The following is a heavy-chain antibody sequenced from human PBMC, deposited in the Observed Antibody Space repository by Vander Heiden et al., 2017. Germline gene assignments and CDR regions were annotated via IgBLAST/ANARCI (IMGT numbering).Heavy chain of an antibody. D-gene: IGHD2-15*01. Sequence: QVQLVESGGGVVQPGRSLRLSCAASGFTFSTYGMNWARQAPGEGLEWVAVIWYDGSQQNYADSVKGRFTISRDNSKNTLHLQMNSLRVEDTAVYYCARVGCTGRSCKPYHYYGMDVWGQGTTVTVSS. J-gene: IGHJ6*02. CDR2: IWYDGSQQ. CDR3: ARVGCTGRSCKPYHYYGMDV. CDR1: GFTFSTYG. V-gene: IGHV3-33*01.